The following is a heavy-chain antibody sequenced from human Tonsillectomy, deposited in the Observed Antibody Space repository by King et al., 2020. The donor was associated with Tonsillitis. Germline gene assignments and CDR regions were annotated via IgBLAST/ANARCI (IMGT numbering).Heavy chain of an antibody. Sequence: VQLVESGGGLVQPGGSLRLSCAASGFTFSSYSMNWVRQAPGKGLEWVSYIISSSSTIYYADSVKGRFTISRDNAQNSLYLQMNSLRAEDTAVYYCARDRGTTVRNFDYWGQGTLVTVSS. CDR2: IISSSSTI. J-gene: IGHJ4*02. CDR1: GFTFSSYS. CDR3: ARDRGTTVRNFDY. D-gene: IGHD4-17*01. V-gene: IGHV3-48*01.